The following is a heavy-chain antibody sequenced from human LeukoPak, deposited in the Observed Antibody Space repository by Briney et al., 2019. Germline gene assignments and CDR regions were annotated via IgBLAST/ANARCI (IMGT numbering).Heavy chain of an antibody. Sequence: GASVKVSCKASGYTFTSYGISWVRQAPGQGLEWMGWISAYNGNTNYAQKLQGRVAMTTDTSTSTAYVELRSLRSDDTAVYYCARDLVPTIFGVVFYYYYGMDVWGQGTTVTVSS. CDR3: ARDLVPTIFGVVFYYYYGMDV. V-gene: IGHV1-18*01. J-gene: IGHJ6*02. D-gene: IGHD3-3*01. CDR1: GYTFTSYG. CDR2: ISAYNGNT.